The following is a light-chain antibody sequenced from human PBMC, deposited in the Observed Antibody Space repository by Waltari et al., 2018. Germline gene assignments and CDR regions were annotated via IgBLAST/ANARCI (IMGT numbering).Light chain of an antibody. V-gene: IGKV3-11*01. CDR3: QQRSSLLPVT. CDR1: QNVDNY. J-gene: IGKJ4*01. CDR2: DAS. Sequence: EIVLTQSPGTVSLSPGERATLSCRASQNVDNYVAWYQQRPGQTPKLLIYDASNRATGVPARFSGSGSGTDFTLTISGLEPEDFAVYYCQQRSSLLPVTFAGGTKVEIK.